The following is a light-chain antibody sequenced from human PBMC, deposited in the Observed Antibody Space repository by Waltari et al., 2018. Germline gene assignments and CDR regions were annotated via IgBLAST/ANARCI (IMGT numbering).Light chain of an antibody. CDR3: CSYAGSYILV. J-gene: IGLJ2*01. CDR1: SSDVGYYNY. CDR2: DVT. V-gene: IGLV2-11*01. Sequence: QSVLTQPRSVSGSPGQSVTISCTGTSSDVGYYNYVSWYQQRPGKAPRLILYDVTKRPSGVAERFTGSKSGNTASLTSSGLQAEDEADFYCCSYAGSYILVFGGGTKLTVL.